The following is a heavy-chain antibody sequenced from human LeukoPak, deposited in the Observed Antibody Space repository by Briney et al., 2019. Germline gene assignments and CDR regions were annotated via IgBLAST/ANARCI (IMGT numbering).Heavy chain of an antibody. CDR2: INPSGGST. V-gene: IGHV1-46*01. CDR1: GYTFTSYY. Sequence: ASVKVSCKASGYTFTSYYMHWVRQAPGQGLEWMGIINPSGGSTSYAQKFQGRVTMTRDTSTSTVYMELSSPRSEDTAVYYCARASRHEDCGGDCYSTAYWGQGTLVTVSS. CDR3: ARASRHEDCGGDCYSTAY. J-gene: IGHJ4*02. D-gene: IGHD2-21*02.